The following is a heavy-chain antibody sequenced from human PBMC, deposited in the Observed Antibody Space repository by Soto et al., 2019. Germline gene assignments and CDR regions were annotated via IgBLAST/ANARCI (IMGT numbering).Heavy chain of an antibody. Sequence: PSETLSLTCAVYGGSFSGYYWSWIRQPPGKGLEWIGEINHSGSTNYNPSLKSRVTISVDTSKNQFSLKLSSVTAADTAVYYCARGRHTGYCSGSNPNWFDPWGQGTLVTVSS. V-gene: IGHV4-34*01. CDR3: ARGRHTGYCSGSNPNWFDP. J-gene: IGHJ5*02. D-gene: IGHD2-15*01. CDR2: INHSGST. CDR1: GGSFSGYY.